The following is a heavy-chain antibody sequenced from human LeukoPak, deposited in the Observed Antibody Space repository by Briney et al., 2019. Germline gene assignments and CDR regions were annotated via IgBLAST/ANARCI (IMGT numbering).Heavy chain of an antibody. CDR2: ITSSGDIT. CDR1: GFTFSSYA. CDR3: AKDLLLWFGELSTYGYFDY. J-gene: IGHJ4*02. Sequence: GGSLRLSCAASGFTFSSYAVSWVRQAPGKGLEWVAAITSSGDITYYADSVRGRFTISRDNSKTTLYVQMNSLRAEDTAVYYCAKDLLLWFGELSTYGYFDYWGQGTLVTVSS. D-gene: IGHD3-10*01. V-gene: IGHV3-23*01.